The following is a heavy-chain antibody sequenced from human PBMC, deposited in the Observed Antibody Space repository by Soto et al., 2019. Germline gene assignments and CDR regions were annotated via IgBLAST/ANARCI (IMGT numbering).Heavy chain of an antibody. CDR1: GFTFSSYG. J-gene: IGHJ5*02. D-gene: IGHD6-13*01. V-gene: IGHV3-30*18. CDR2: ISYDGSNK. Sequence: QVQLVESGGGVVQPGRSLRLSCAASGFTFSSYGMHWVRQAPGKGLEWVAVISYDGSNKYYADSVKGRFTISRDNSKNTLYPQMNSLRAEDTAVYYCAQWRQLVPRWFDPWGQGTLVTVSS. CDR3: AQWRQLVPRWFDP.